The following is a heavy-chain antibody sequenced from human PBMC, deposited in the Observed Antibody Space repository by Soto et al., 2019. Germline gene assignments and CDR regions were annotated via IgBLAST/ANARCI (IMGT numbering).Heavy chain of an antibody. CDR3: ARSLHSCGWYVNYYFDY. CDR2: INAGNGNT. V-gene: IGHV1-3*01. Sequence: ASVKVSCKASGYTFTSYAMHWVRQAPGQRLEWMGWINAGNGNTKYSQKFQGRVTITRDTSASTAYMELSSLRSEDTAVYYCARSLHSCGWYVNYYFDYWGQGTLVTVSS. CDR1: GYTFTSYA. D-gene: IGHD6-19*01. J-gene: IGHJ4*02.